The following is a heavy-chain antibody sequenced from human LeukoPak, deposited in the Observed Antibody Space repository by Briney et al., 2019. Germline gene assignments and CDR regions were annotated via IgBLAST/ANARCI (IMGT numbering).Heavy chain of an antibody. J-gene: IGHJ6*03. V-gene: IGHV4-59*01. CDR2: VFHTGST. CDR1: GGSIDTYY. Sequence: SETLSLTCTVSGGSIDTYYWNWIRQPPGKGLEWIGYVFHTGSTNYNPSLKSRVTISVDTSKNQFSLKLSSVTAADTAVYFCARERGGSKLSGLYGRDYYYMDVWGKGTTVTVSS. CDR3: ARERGGSKLSGLYGRDYYYMDV. D-gene: IGHD3-16*01.